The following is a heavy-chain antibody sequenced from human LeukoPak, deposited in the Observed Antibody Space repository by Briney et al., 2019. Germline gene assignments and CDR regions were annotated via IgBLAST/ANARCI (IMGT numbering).Heavy chain of an antibody. D-gene: IGHD1-26*01. J-gene: IGHJ3*02. CDR2: LDPEVGEM. CDR1: GYTLTELS. V-gene: IGHV1-24*01. Sequence: ASVKVSCKVSGYTLTELSLHWVRQAPGKGLGWMGGLDPEVGEMMHSQKFQGRVTMTEDTSTDIAYMEMSSLRSEDTAVYYCAKDGGLLDAFDIWGQGTMVTVSS. CDR3: AKDGGLLDAFDI.